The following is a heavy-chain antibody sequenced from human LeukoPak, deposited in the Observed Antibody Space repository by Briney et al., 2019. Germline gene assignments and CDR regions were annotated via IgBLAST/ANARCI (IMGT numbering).Heavy chain of an antibody. D-gene: IGHD4-11*01. Sequence: ASVKVSCKASGYTFTSYGISWVRQAPGQGLEWMGRINPNSGGTNYAQKFQGRVTMTRDTSISTAYMELSRLRSDDTAVYYCARDLVTPLDYWGQGTLVTVSS. CDR3: ARDLVTPLDY. CDR2: INPNSGGT. CDR1: GYTFTSYG. V-gene: IGHV1-2*06. J-gene: IGHJ4*02.